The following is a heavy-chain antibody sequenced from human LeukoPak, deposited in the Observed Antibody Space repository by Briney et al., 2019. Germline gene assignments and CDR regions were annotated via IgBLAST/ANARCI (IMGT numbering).Heavy chain of an antibody. CDR1: GGSISSSNW. D-gene: IGHD3-22*01. CDR3: ARDWYYYDSSGRDY. Sequence: SETLSLTCAVSGGSISSSNWWSWVRQPPGKGLEWIGEIYHSGSTNYNPSLKSRVTISVDKSKSQFSLKLSSVTAADTAVYYCARDWYYYDSSGRDYWGQGTLVTVSS. J-gene: IGHJ4*02. CDR2: IYHSGST. V-gene: IGHV4-4*02.